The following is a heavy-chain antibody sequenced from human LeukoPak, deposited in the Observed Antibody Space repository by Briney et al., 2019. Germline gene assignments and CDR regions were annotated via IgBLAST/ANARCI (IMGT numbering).Heavy chain of an antibody. Sequence: PSESLSLTCAVSGGSISSYYWSWIRQPPGKGLEWIGSIYYSRSNNYNPSLMSQITISVDASKNQFSLKLSSVTHADTAVYYCARAYPWPEYYFDYWGQGTLVTVSS. J-gene: IGHJ4*02. D-gene: IGHD5-24*01. V-gene: IGHV4-59*01. CDR1: GGSISSYY. CDR3: ARAYPWPEYYFDY. CDR2: IYYSRSN.